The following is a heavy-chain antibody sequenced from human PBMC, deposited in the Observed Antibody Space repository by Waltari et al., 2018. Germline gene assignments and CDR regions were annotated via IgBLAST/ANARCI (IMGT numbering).Heavy chain of an antibody. D-gene: IGHD6-19*01. CDR1: GYTFTGYY. V-gene: IGHV1-2*02. J-gene: IGHJ5*02. CDR3: ARDLYSSGWYNWFDP. Sequence: QMVQSGAEVKKPGASVKVSCKASGYTFTGYYMHWVRQAPGQGLEWMGWINPNSGGTNYAQKFQGRVTMTRDTSISTAYMELSRLRSDDTAVYYCARDLYSSGWYNWFDPWGQGTLVTVSS. CDR2: INPNSGGT.